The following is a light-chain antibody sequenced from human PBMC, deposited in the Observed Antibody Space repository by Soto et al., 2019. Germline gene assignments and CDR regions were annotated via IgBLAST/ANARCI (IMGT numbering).Light chain of an antibody. J-gene: IGKJ1*01. V-gene: IGKV3-15*01. Sequence: EIVMTQSPATLSVSPGERATLSCRASQSVSSNLAWYQQKPGQAPRLLIYGASTRATGIPARFSGSGSGTDFTLTISRLEPEDFAVYYCQQRSNWPPWTFGQGTKVDI. CDR1: QSVSSN. CDR2: GAS. CDR3: QQRSNWPPWT.